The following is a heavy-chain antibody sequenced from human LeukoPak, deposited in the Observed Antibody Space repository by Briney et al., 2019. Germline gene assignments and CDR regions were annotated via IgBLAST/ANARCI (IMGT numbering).Heavy chain of an antibody. CDR2: ISYDGSNK. J-gene: IGHJ6*02. CDR3: AKVGNPEKYYYYYYYGMDV. Sequence: GGSLRLSCAASGFTFSSYGMHWVRQAPGKGLEWVAVISYDGSNKYYADSVKGRFTISRDNSKNTLYLQMNSLRAEDTAVYYCAKVGNPEKYYYYYYYGMDVWGQGTTVTVSS. D-gene: IGHD1-14*01. CDR1: GFTFSSYG. V-gene: IGHV3-30*18.